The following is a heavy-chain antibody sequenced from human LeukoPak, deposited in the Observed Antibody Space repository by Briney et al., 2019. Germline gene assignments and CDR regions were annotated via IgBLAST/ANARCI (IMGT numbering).Heavy chain of an antibody. CDR3: ARVVTRHDAFDI. D-gene: IGHD5-18*01. V-gene: IGHV1-69*04. Sequence: ASVKVSCKASGGTFSSYAISWVRQAPGQGLEWMGRIIPIFGIANYAQKVQGRVTITADKSTSTAYMELSSLRSEDTAVYYCARVVTRHDAFDIWGQGTMVTVSS. CDR2: IIPIFGIA. CDR1: GGTFSSYA. J-gene: IGHJ3*02.